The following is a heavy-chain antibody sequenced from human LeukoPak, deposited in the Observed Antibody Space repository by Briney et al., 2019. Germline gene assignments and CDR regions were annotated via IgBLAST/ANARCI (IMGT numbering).Heavy chain of an antibody. CDR1: GYTLTELY. V-gene: IGHV1-24*01. CDR2: FDPEDGET. D-gene: IGHD3-10*01. CDR3: ATTFGDPPFSYYYYGMDV. Sequence: ASVKVSCKVSGYTLTELYMHWVRQAPGKGLEWMGGFDPEDGETIYAQKFQGRVTMTEDTSTDTAYMELSSLRSEDTAVYYCATTFGDPPFSYYYYGMDVWGQGTTVTVSS. J-gene: IGHJ6*02.